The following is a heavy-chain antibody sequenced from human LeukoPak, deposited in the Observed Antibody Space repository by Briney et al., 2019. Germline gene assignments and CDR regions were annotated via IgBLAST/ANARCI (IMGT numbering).Heavy chain of an antibody. D-gene: IGHD2-15*01. CDR3: ARVGIIGYCSGGSCSGAFDI. Sequence: PGGSLRLSCAASGFTFSSYAMPWVRQAPGKGLEWVAVISYDGSNKYYADSVKGRFTISRDNSRNTLYLQMNSLRAEDTAVYYCARVGIIGYCSGGSCSGAFDIWGQGTMVTVSS. CDR1: GFTFSSYA. CDR2: ISYDGSNK. J-gene: IGHJ3*02. V-gene: IGHV3-30-3*01.